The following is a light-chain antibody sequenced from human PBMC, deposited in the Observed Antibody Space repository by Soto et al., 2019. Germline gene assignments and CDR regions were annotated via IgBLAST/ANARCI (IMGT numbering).Light chain of an antibody. J-gene: IGLJ1*01. V-gene: IGLV2-14*01. CDR2: QVT. CDR1: SSDLAIYNY. Sequence: QSALTQPASVSGSPGQSITISCTGTSSDLAIYNYVSWYQQQPGKAPKLMIYQVTNRPSGVSNRFSGSRPGTTASLTISGLQAEDEADYYCSSYTDSSNYVFGTGTKVTVL. CDR3: SSYTDSSNYV.